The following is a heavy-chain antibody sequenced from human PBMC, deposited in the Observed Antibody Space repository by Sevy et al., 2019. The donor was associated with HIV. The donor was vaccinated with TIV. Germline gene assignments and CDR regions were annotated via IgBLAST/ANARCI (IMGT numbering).Heavy chain of an antibody. CDR1: GGSISSYY. CDR2: IYYSGST. CDR3: ARLSGYSSSSPYFDY. D-gene: IGHD6-6*01. V-gene: IGHV4-59*01. Sequence: SETLSLTCTVSGGSISSYYWSWIRQPPGKGLEWIGYIYYSGSTNYNPSLKSRVTISVDTSKNQFSLKLSSVIAADTAVYYCARLSGYSSSSPYFDYWGQGTLVTVSS. J-gene: IGHJ4*02.